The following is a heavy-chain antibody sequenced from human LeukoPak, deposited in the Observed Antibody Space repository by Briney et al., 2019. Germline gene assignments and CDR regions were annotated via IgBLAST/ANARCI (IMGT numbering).Heavy chain of an antibody. CDR1: GYTFTSYD. D-gene: IGHD3-10*02. V-gene: IGHV1-8*01. CDR2: MNPNSGNT. CDR3: ARVVRAKGPGPVGY. Sequence: EASVKVSCKASGYTFTSYDINWVRQATGQGLEWMGWMNPNSGNTGYAQKFQGRVTMTRNTSISTAYMELSSLRSEDTAVYYCARVVRAKGPGPVGYWGQGTLVTVSS. J-gene: IGHJ4*02.